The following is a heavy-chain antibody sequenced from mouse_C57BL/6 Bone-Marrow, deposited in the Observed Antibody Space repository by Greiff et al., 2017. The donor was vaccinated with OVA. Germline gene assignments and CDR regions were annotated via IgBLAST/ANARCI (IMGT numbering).Heavy chain of an antibody. V-gene: IGHV1-50*01. J-gene: IGHJ2*01. CDR1: GYTFTSYW. CDR2: IDPSASYT. CDR3: ARFDYLFDY. Sequence: QVQLQQPGAELVKPGASVKLSCKASGYTFTSYWMQWVKQRPGQGLEWIGEIDPSASYTNYNQKFKGKATLTVGTSSSTAYMQLSSLTSEDSAVYYCARFDYLFDYWGQGTTLTVSS. D-gene: IGHD2-4*01.